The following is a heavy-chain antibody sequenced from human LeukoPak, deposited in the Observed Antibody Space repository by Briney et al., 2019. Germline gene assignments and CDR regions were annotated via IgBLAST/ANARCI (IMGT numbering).Heavy chain of an antibody. V-gene: IGHV3-74*01. CDR2: INSDGITT. J-gene: IGHJ4*02. Sequence: QSGGSLRLSRAASGFTFSSFRMHWVRQAPGKGPVWISRINSDGITTTYADSVKGRFTISRVNAKNTLYLQMNSLRAEDTAVYYCARTHYGGAYGDYWGQGTLVTVSS. CDR1: GFTFSSFR. D-gene: IGHD4/OR15-4a*01. CDR3: ARTHYGGAYGDY.